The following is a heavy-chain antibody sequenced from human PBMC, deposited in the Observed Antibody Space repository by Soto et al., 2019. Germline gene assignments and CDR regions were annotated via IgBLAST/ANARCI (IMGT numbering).Heavy chain of an antibody. CDR3: ARSDRVYYGDYGGYYYYYYMDV. J-gene: IGHJ6*03. CDR1: GGSISSGGYY. CDR2: IYYSGST. Sequence: SETLSLTCTVSGGSISSGGYYWSWIRQHPGKGLEWIGYIYYSGSTYYNPSLKSRVTISVDTSKSQFSLKLSSVTAADTAVYYCARSDRVYYGDYGGYYYYYYMDVWGKGTTVTVSS. D-gene: IGHD4-17*01. V-gene: IGHV4-31*03.